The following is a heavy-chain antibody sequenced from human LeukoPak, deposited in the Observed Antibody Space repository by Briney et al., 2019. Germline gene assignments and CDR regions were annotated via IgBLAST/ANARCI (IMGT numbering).Heavy chain of an antibody. D-gene: IGHD7-27*01. Sequence: PSETLSLTCTVPGGSISSSSYYWGWIRQPPGKGLEWIGSIYYSGSTYYNPSLKSRVTISVDTSKNQFSLKLSSVTAADTAVYYCARVGLGIHYYYYMDVWGKGTTVTVSS. CDR1: GGSISSSSYY. J-gene: IGHJ6*03. CDR2: IYYSGST. CDR3: ARVGLGIHYYYYMDV. V-gene: IGHV4-39*07.